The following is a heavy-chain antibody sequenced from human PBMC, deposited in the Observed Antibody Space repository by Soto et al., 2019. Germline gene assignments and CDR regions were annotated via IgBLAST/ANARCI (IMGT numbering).Heavy chain of an antibody. CDR1: GFTFSSYA. J-gene: IGHJ6*02. V-gene: IGHV3-30-3*01. D-gene: IGHD1-7*01. Sequence: GSLRLSCAASGFTFSSYAMHWVRQAPGKGLEWVAVISYDGSNKYYADSVKGRFTISRDNSKNTLYLQMNSLRAEDTAVYYCAREGGWNYVQVRTYYYGMDVWGQGTTVTVSS. CDR2: ISYDGSNK. CDR3: AREGGWNYVQVRTYYYGMDV.